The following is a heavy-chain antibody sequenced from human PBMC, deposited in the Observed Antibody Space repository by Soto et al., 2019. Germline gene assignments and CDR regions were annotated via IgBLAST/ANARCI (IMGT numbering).Heavy chain of an antibody. J-gene: IGHJ6*02. V-gene: IGHV1-69*06. CDR1: GGTFSSYA. D-gene: IGHD3-3*01. CDR3: AGGVRITIFGVVIAQLAV. CDR2: IIPIFGTA. Sequence: QVQLVQSGAEVKKPGSSVKVSCKASGGTFSSYAISWVRQAPGQGLEWMGGIIPIFGTANYAQKFQGRVTITADKSTSTAYMELRSLRSEDTAVYYCAGGVRITIFGVVIAQLAVWGQGTTDTVSS.